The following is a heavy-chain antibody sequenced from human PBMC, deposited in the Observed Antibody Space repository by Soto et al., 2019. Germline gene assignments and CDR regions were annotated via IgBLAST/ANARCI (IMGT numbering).Heavy chain of an antibody. V-gene: IGHV6-1*01. CDR2: TYYRSKWYN. D-gene: IGHD5-12*01. Sequence: QVQLQQSGPGLVKPSQTLSLTCAISGDSVSSNSAAWNWIRQSPSRGLEWLGRTYYRSKWYNDYAVSVKSRIAINPDTSKNQFSLQLNSVTPEDTAVYYCARVGGYSGYAYGWSRWFDPWGQGTLVTVSS. J-gene: IGHJ5*02. CDR3: ARVGGYSGYAYGWSRWFDP. CDR1: GDSVSSNSAA.